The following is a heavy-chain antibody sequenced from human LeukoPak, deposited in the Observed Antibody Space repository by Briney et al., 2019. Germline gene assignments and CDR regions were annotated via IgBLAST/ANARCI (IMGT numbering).Heavy chain of an antibody. J-gene: IGHJ4*02. Sequence: SETLSPTCTVSGGSISSYYWSWIRQPAGKGLEWIGRIYTSGSTNYNPSLKSRVTMSVDTSKNQFSLKLSSVTAADTAVYYCARLVGLGELSLMDYWGQGTLVTVSS. V-gene: IGHV4-4*07. CDR2: IYTSGST. CDR3: ARLVGLGELSLMDY. CDR1: GGSISSYY. D-gene: IGHD3-16*02.